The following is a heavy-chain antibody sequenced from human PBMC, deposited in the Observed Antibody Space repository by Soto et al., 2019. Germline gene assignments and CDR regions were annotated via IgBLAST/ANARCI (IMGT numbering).Heavy chain of an antibody. Sequence: PSETLSLTCTVSGGSISSYYWSWIRQPPGKGLEWIGYIYYSGSTNYNPSLKSRVTISVDTSKNQFSLKLSSVTAADTAVYYCAPRYYCTNGVCHDAFGLWGQGTMAPV. CDR2: IYYSGST. CDR1: GGSISSYY. CDR3: APRYYCTNGVCHDAFGL. V-gene: IGHV4-59*01. J-gene: IGHJ3*01. D-gene: IGHD2-8*01.